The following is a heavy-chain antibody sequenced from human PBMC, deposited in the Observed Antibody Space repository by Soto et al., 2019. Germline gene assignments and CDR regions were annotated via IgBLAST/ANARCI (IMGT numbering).Heavy chain of an antibody. D-gene: IGHD2-8*01. CDR3: TKSRRSVLMVYGFGGMDV. V-gene: IGHV3-23*01. CDR2: ISGSGDGT. CDR1: GFSVSDYA. Sequence: PRLSCAASGFSVSDYAMSWVRQAPGKGLEWVSSISGSGDGTYYGDSVKGRFTLSRDTSQKTLYLQMNNLRGEDTAVYFCTKSRRSVLMVYGFGGMDVWGRGTTVTVSS. J-gene: IGHJ6*02.